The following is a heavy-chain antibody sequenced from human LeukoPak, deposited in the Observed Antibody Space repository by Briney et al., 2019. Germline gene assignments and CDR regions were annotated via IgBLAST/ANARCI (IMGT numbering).Heavy chain of an antibody. CDR3: ARGPRLQLELRKKYNWFDP. CDR2: VNHSGSA. CDR1: GETFTNYY. V-gene: IGHV4-34*01. J-gene: IGHJ5*02. D-gene: IGHD1-7*01. Sequence: SETLSLTCVVYGETFTNYYWSWIRQPPGKGLEWIGEVNHSGSANYNPSLKSRVTISVDTSKSQFSLRLNSVTAADTAVYYCARGPRLQLELRKKYNWFDPWGQGSLVTLSS.